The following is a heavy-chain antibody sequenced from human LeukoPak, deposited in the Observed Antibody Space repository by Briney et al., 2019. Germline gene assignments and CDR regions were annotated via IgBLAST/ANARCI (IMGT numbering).Heavy chain of an antibody. CDR2: ISGTGNTI. J-gene: IGHJ4*02. V-gene: IGHV3-48*03. CDR3: AREGGDGSNYFDY. CDR1: GFTFSSYE. Sequence: PGGSLRLSCAASGFTFSSYEMNWVRQAPGKGLEWLSYISGTGNTIYYADSVKGRFTISRDNAKNSLYLQMNSLRAEDTAVYFCAREGGDGSNYFDYWGQGTLVTVSS. D-gene: IGHD1-26*01.